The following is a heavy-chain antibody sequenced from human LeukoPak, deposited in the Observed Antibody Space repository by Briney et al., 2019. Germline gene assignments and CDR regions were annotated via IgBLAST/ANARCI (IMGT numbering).Heavy chain of an antibody. V-gene: IGHV4-34*01. D-gene: IGHD2-2*01. J-gene: IGHJ6*03. CDR1: GGSFSGYY. CDR3: ARGLRPAAAMGAYYYYYMDV. CDR2: ITHSGST. Sequence: SETLSPTCAVYGGSFSGYYWSWIRQPPGKGLEWIGEITHSGSTNYNPSLKSRVTISVDTSKNQFSLKLSSVTAADTAVYYCARGLRPAAAMGAYYYYYMDVWGKGTTVTVSS.